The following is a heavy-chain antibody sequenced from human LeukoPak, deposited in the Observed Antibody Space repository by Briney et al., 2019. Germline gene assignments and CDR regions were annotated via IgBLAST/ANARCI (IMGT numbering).Heavy chain of an antibody. CDR1: GFTFSSYS. V-gene: IGHV3-21*01. CDR2: ISSSSSYI. CDR3: ARVYFKTGYKTPGGFDY. J-gene: IGHJ4*02. Sequence: GGSLRLSCAASGFTFSSYSMNWVRQAPGKGLEWVSSISSSSSYIYYADSVKGRFTISRDNAKNSLYLQMNSLRAEDTAVYYCARVYFKTGYKTPGGFDYWGQGTLVTVSS. D-gene: IGHD3-9*01.